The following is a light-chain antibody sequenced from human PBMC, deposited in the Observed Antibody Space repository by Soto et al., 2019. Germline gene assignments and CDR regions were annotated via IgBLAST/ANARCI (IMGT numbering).Light chain of an antibody. CDR3: FSFTTDWTHG. V-gene: IGLV2-14*01. Sequence: QSVLTQPASVSGSPGQSITISCTGSSSDIGAYNYVSWFQQYPGKAPKLIISEVSNRPSGVSNRFSGSKSGTAASLTISGLQTEDEADYLCFSFTTDWTHGFGTGTKATV. CDR2: EVS. J-gene: IGLJ1*01. CDR1: SSDIGAYNY.